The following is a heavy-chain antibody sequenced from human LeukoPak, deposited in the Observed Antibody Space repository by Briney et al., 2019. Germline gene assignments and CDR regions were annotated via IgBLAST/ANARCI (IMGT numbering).Heavy chain of an antibody. J-gene: IGHJ6*02. CDR3: ARLLWLGDPGMDV. CDR2: IIPILGIA. D-gene: IGHD3-10*01. V-gene: IGHV1-69*04. Sequence: ASVKVSCKASGGTFSSYAISWVRQAPGQGLEWMGRIIPILGIANYAQKFQGRVTITADKSTSTAYMELSSLRSEDTAVYYCARLLWLGDPGMDVWGQGTTVTVSS. CDR1: GGTFSSYA.